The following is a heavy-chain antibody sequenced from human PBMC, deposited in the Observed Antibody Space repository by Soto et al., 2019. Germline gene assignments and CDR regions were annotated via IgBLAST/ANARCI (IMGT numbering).Heavy chain of an antibody. D-gene: IGHD3-16*01. CDR2: MSYDGSNK. J-gene: IGHJ4*02. CDR1: GFTFSSYA. CDR3: XRDGGAY. Sequence: QVQLVESGGGVVQPGRSLRLSCAASGFTFSSYAMHWVRRAPGKGLEWMAVMSYDGSNKYYADSEKGRFTISRDNPKXXXXXXXXSXRPXDXXLYYXXRDGGAYWGQGTLVIVSS. V-gene: IGHV3-30-3*01.